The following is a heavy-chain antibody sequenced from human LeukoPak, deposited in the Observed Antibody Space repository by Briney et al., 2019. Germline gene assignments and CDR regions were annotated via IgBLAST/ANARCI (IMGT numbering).Heavy chain of an antibody. CDR1: GFTFNNYG. CDR2: ISYDGSNT. CDR3: AKEWDEYSSSPPNFDY. J-gene: IGHJ4*02. Sequence: GRSLRLSCAASGFTFNNYGMHWVRQAPGKGLEWVAIISYDGSNTYYADSVKGRFTISRDNSKNTLYLQMNSLRAEDTAVYYCAKEWDEYSSSPPNFDYWGQGTLVTVSS. D-gene: IGHD6-6*01. V-gene: IGHV3-30*18.